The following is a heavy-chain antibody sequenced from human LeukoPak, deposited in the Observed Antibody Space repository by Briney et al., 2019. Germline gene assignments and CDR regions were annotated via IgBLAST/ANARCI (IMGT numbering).Heavy chain of an antibody. CDR3: ARQGRHTWVWGKNWFDP. V-gene: IGHV4-34*01. CDR1: GFTFSSYG. Sequence: GSLRLSCAASGFTFSSYGMSWVRQAPGKGLEWIGEINHSGSTNYNPSLKSRVTISVDTSKNQFSLKLSSVTAADTAVYYCARQGRHTWVWGKNWFDPWGQGTLVTVSS. CDR2: INHSGST. D-gene: IGHD7-27*01. J-gene: IGHJ5*02.